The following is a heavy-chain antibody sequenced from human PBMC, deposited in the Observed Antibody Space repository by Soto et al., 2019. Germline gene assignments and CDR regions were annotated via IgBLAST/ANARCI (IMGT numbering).Heavy chain of an antibody. CDR3: ARSERSSAWYGAY. Sequence: QVQLVQSGAEVKKPGSSVKVSFKASGVTFSSYTISWVRQAPGQGLEWMGRIIPILGIANYAQKFQGRVTITADKVTSTVYMELSSLRSEDTAVYYCARSERSSAWYGAYWGQGTLVTVSS. CDR2: IIPILGIA. J-gene: IGHJ4*02. CDR1: GVTFSSYT. V-gene: IGHV1-69*02. D-gene: IGHD6-19*01.